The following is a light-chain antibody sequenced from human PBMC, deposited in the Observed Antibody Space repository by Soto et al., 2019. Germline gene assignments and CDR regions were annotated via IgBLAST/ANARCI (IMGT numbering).Light chain of an antibody. J-gene: IGKJ1*01. CDR3: QQNNSNSWT. Sequence: DIHMTQSPSTLSAFVGDRVTITSLASQSISNWLAWYQQKPGKAPKFLIYDVSTLESGVPSRFSGSGSGTEFTLTISSLQPDDFATYYCQQNNSNSWTFGQGTKVDIK. V-gene: IGKV1-5*01. CDR1: QSISNW. CDR2: DVS.